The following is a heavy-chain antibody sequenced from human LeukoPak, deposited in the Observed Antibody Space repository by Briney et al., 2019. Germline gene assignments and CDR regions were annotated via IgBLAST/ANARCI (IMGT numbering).Heavy chain of an antibody. D-gene: IGHD1-26*01. CDR2: IYTSGST. CDR1: GDSISNYY. Sequence: SETLSLTCTVSGDSISNYYWSWIRQPAGKGLEWIGRIYTSGSTHYNPSLKSRVTISVDTSKNQFSLKLTSVTAADTAVYYCATEVTGGARHFDYWGQGTLATVSS. V-gene: IGHV4-4*07. CDR3: ATEVTGGARHFDY. J-gene: IGHJ4*02.